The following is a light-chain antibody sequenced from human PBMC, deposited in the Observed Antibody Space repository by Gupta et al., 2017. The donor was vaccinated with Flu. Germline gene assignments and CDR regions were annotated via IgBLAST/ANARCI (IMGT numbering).Light chain of an antibody. CDR3: CSYAGSYTVV. V-gene: IGLV2-11*01. CDR2: DVS. J-gene: IGLJ3*02. CDR1: SSDVGGYNY. Sequence: SVTISCTGTSSDVGGYNYVSWYQQHPGNAPKLMIDDVSKRPSGVPDRFSGSKSGNTASLTISGLQAEDEAYYYCCSYAGSYTVVFGGGTKLTVL.